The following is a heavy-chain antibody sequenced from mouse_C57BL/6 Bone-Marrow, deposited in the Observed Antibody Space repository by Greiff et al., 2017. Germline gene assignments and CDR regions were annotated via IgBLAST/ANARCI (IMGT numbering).Heavy chain of an antibody. CDR3: EGQGY. D-gene: IGHD3-3*01. J-gene: IGHJ2*01. CDR2: LYPGSGNT. CDR1: GYTFTDYY. Sequence: VQLQESGAELVRPGASVKLSCKASGYTFTDYYINWVKQRPGQGLEWIARLYPGSGNTYYNEKFKGKATLTAEKSSSTAYMQLSSLTSEDSAVYFCEGQGYWGQGTTLTVSS. V-gene: IGHV1-76*01.